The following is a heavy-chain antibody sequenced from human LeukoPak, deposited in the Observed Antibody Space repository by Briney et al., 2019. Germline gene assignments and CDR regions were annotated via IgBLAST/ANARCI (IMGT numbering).Heavy chain of an antibody. V-gene: IGHV4-39*07. CDR3: ARRQRDSSGYRDY. CDR2: VYHSGGT. D-gene: IGHD3-22*01. CDR1: GGSISSGNLY. J-gene: IGHJ4*02. Sequence: PSETLSLTCTVSGGSISSGNLYWNWIRQSPDKGLEWLGNVYHSGGTYYNPSLKSRVTISVDTSKNQFSLKLSSVTAADTAVYYCARRQRDSSGYRDYRGQGTLVTVSS.